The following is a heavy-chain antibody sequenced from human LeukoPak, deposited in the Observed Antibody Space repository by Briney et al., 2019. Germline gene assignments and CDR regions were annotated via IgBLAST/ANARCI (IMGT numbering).Heavy chain of an antibody. CDR3: ARDRDDFWSLAYYYYMDV. J-gene: IGHJ6*03. Sequence: GGSLRLSCAASGFTFSSYWMSWVRQAPGKGLEWVANIKQDGSEKYYVDSVKGRFTIPRDNAKNSLYLQMNSLRAEDTAVYYCARDRDDFWSLAYYYYMDVWGKGTTVTVSS. D-gene: IGHD3-3*01. CDR2: IKQDGSEK. CDR1: GFTFSSYW. V-gene: IGHV3-7*01.